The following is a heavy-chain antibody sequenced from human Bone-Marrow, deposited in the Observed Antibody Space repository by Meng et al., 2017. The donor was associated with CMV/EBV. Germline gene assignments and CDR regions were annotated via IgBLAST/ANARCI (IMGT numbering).Heavy chain of an antibody. J-gene: IGHJ6*02. V-gene: IGHV1-69*04. CDR3: ARFGGVIVGYYYYGMDV. D-gene: IGHD3-16*02. CDR1: GGTFSSYA. Sequence: SVKVSCKASGGTFSSYAIRGVRQAPGQGLEWMGRIIPLLGIANYAQKFQGRVTITADKSTSTAYMELSSLRSEDTAVYYCARFGGVIVGYYYYGMDVWGQGTTVTVAS. CDR2: IIPLLGIA.